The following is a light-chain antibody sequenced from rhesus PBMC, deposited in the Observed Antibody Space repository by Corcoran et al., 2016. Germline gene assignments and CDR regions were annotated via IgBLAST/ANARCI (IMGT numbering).Light chain of an antibody. CDR2: DVS. J-gene: IGLJ1*01. CDR1: SRDIGGYNY. CDR3: SSYAGSNTYI. V-gene: IGLV2-23*01. Sequence: QAALTQPPSVSGSPGQSGTISCTGTSRDIGGYNYVSWYQQHPGKAPKLMIYDVSKRPSGVSDRFSGSKSGNTASLTISGLQAEDEADYYCSSYAGSNTYIFGAGTRLTVL.